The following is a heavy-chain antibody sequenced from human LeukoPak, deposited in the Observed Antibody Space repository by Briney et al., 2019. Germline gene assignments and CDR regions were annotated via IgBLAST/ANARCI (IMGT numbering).Heavy chain of an antibody. CDR2: IIPIFGTA. CDR3: ARDSSVTIFGVVIAPFDY. CDR1: GGTFSSYA. D-gene: IGHD3-3*01. J-gene: IGHJ4*02. Sequence: SVKVSCKASGGTFSSYAISWVRQAPGQGLEWMGRIIPIFGTANYAQKFQGRVTITTDESTSTAYMELSSLRSEDTAVYYCARDSSVTIFGVVIAPFDYWGQGTLVTVSS. V-gene: IGHV1-69*05.